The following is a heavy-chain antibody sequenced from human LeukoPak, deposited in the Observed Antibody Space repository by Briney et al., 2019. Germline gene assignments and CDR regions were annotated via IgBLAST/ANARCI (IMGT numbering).Heavy chain of an antibody. CDR1: GFTFNNYG. CDR2: ISYDGRNI. CDR3: AKDMTAPGYSSGWYETDYFDY. Sequence: GKSLRLSCAASGFTFNNYGMHWVRQAPGKGLEWVAVISYDGRNIHYPDSVKGRFTISRDISTDTLWLQMNSLRAEDTAVYYCAKDMTAPGYSSGWYETDYFDYWGQGTLVTVSS. V-gene: IGHV3-30*18. D-gene: IGHD6-19*01. J-gene: IGHJ4*02.